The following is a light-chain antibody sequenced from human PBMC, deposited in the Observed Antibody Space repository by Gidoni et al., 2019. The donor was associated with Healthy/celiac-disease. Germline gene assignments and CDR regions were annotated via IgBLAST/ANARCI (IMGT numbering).Light chain of an antibody. CDR3: QQYGSSPQT. CDR1: PSVSSSF. Sequence: EIVLTQSPGTLPLSPGERATLSCRASPSVSSSFLAWYQQKPGQAPRLLIYGASSRATGIPDRFSGSGSGTDFTLTISRLEPEDFAVYYCQQYGSSPQTFGQGTKVEIK. V-gene: IGKV3-20*01. CDR2: GAS. J-gene: IGKJ1*01.